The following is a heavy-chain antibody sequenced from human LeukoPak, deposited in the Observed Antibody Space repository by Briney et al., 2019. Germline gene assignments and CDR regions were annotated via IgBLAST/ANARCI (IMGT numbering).Heavy chain of an antibody. D-gene: IGHD3-22*01. CDR3: ARTRRASYYYDLFGFDP. V-gene: IGHV4-34*01. CDR2: INHSGST. J-gene: IGHJ5*02. Sequence: PSETLSLTCAVYGGSFSGYYWSWIRQPPGKGLEWIGEINHSGSTNYNPSLKSRVTISVDTSKNQFSLKLSSVTAADTAVYYCARTRRASYYYDLFGFDPWGQGTLVTVSS. CDR1: GGSFSGYY.